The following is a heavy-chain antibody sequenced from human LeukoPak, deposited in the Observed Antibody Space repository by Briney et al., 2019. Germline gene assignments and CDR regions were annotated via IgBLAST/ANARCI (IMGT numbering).Heavy chain of an antibody. Sequence: GGSLRLSCAASGFTFSSYAMSWVRRAPGKGLEWVSTISGSGGGTYYADSVKGRFTISRDNSKNTLFLQMNSLRAEDTAVYYCAKGATVVVVTTIQYWGQGTLVTVSS. CDR3: AKGATVVVVTTIQY. V-gene: IGHV3-23*01. CDR2: ISGSGGGT. J-gene: IGHJ1*01. D-gene: IGHD3-22*01. CDR1: GFTFSSYA.